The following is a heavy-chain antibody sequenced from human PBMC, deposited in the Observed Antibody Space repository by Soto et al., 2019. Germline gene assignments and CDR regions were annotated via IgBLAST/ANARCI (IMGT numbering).Heavy chain of an antibody. CDR2: IYSGGST. V-gene: IGHV3-66*01. J-gene: IGHJ4*02. Sequence: GGSLRLSCAASGFTVSSNYMSWVRQAPGKGLEWVSVIYSGGSTYYADSVKGRFTISRDNSKNTLYLQMNSLRAEDTAVYYCARALYYYDILTGSSPYYFDYWGQGTLVTVSS. D-gene: IGHD3-9*01. CDR3: ARALYYYDILTGSSPYYFDY. CDR1: GFTVSSNY.